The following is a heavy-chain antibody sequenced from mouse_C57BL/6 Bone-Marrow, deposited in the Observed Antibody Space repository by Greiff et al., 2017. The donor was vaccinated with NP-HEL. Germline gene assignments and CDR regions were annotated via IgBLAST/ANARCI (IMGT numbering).Heavy chain of an antibody. J-gene: IGHJ2*01. Sequence: VQLQQSGPELVKPGASVKISCKASGYSFTDYNMNWVKQSNGKSLEWIGVINPNYGTTSYNQKFKGKATLTVDQSSSTAYMQLNSLTSEDSAVYYCAIPYYYGSSYYFDYWGQGTTLTVSS. CDR2: INPNYGTT. D-gene: IGHD1-1*01. CDR1: GYSFTDYN. CDR3: AIPYYYGSSYYFDY. V-gene: IGHV1-39*01.